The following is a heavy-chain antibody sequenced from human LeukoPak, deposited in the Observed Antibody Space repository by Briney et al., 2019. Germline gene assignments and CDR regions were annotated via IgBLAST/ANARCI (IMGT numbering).Heavy chain of an antibody. CDR3: ARGLVGATDY. Sequence: GGSLRLSCAASGFTFNSCGMHWVRQAPGKGLEWVSYISSSGSTIYYADSVKGRFTISRDNAKNSLYLQMNSLRAEDTAVYYCARGLVGATDYWGQGTLVTVSS. CDR1: GFTFNSCG. CDR2: ISSSGSTI. V-gene: IGHV3-48*04. J-gene: IGHJ4*02. D-gene: IGHD1-26*01.